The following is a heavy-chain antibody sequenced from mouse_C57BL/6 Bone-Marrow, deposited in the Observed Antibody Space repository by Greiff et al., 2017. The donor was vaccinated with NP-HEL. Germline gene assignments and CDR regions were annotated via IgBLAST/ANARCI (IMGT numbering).Heavy chain of an antibody. CDR3: ARDPLYNYGSSSYYFDY. Sequence: EVQGVESGGGLVKPGGSLKLSCAASGFTFSSYAMSWVRQTPEKRLEWVATISDGGSYTYYPDNVKGRFTISRDNAKNNLYLQMSHLESEDTAMYYCARDPLYNYGSSSYYFDYWGQGTTLTVSS. J-gene: IGHJ2*01. D-gene: IGHD1-1*01. V-gene: IGHV5-4*01. CDR2: ISDGGSYT. CDR1: GFTFSSYA.